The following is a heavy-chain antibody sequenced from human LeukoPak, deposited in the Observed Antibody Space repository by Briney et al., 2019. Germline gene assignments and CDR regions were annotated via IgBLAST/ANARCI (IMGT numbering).Heavy chain of an antibody. V-gene: IGHV3-7*01. CDR3: ARDMGSGDTCYYSQFYMDV. J-gene: IGHJ6*03. CDR1: GFTFSTYW. CDR2: VKQDGSEK. D-gene: IGHD2-15*01. Sequence: GSLRLSCAASGFTFSTYWMTWVRQAPGKGLEWAASVKQDGSEKVYVDSVKGRFTISRDSAKNSLYLQMNSLRVEDTAVYYCARDMGSGDTCYYSQFYMDVWGRGTTVTVSS.